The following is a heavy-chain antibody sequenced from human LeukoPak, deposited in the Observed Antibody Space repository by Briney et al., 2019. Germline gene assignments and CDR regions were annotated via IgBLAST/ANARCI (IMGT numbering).Heavy chain of an antibody. CDR3: ARAKSGYELDY. CDR2: IIPILGIA. V-gene: IGHV1-69*04. J-gene: IGHJ4*02. CDR1: GGTFSSYA. D-gene: IGHD5-12*01. Sequence: SVKVSCKASGGTFSSYAISWVRQAPGQGLEWMGTIIPILGIANYAQKFQGRVTITADKSTSTAYMELSSLRSEDTAVYYCARAKSGYELDYWGQGTLVTVSS.